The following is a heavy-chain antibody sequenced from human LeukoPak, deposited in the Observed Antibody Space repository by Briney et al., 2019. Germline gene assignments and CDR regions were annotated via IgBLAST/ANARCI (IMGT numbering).Heavy chain of an antibody. J-gene: IGHJ6*02. CDR2: IWYDGSNK. D-gene: IGHD3-22*01. V-gene: IGHV3-33*01. CDR1: GFTFSSSG. CDR3: ARDLSSDSSGYRYGMDV. Sequence: GGSLRLSFAASGFTFSSSGMHWVRHAPGKGLEWVAAIWYDGSNKYYADSVKGRFTISRDNTKNTLYLQMNSLRAEDTAVYYCARDLSSDSSGYRYGMDVWGQGTTVTVSS.